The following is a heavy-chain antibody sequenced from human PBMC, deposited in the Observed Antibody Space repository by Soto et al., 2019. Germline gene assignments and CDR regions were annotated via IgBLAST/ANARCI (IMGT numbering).Heavy chain of an antibody. J-gene: IGHJ4*02. CDR1: GGSISSSSYY. D-gene: IGHD5-12*01. CDR2: IYYSGST. V-gene: IGHV4-39*07. Sequence: SETLSLTCSVSGGSISSSSYYWGWIRQPTGKGLGWIGSIYYSGSTFYNPSLKSRVTISVDTSKNQFSLKLSSVTAEDTAVYYCARGIWEMATIRPENYWGQGTPVTVSS. CDR3: ARGIWEMATIRPENY.